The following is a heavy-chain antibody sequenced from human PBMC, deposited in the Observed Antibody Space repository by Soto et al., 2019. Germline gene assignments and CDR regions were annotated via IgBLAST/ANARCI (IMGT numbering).Heavy chain of an antibody. V-gene: IGHV4-59*08. J-gene: IGHJ4*02. CDR2: IYYSGST. CDR3: ARLVIVATTRAFDY. D-gene: IGHD5-12*01. CDR1: GGSISSYY. Sequence: SETLSLTCTVSGGSISSYYWSWIRQPPGKGLEWIGYIYYSGSTNYNPSLKSRVTISVDTSKNQFSLKLSSVTAADTAVYYCARLVIVATTRAFDYCGQGTLVTVSS.